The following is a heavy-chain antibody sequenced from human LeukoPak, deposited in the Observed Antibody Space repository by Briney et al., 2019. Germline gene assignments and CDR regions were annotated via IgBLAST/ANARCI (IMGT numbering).Heavy chain of an antibody. V-gene: IGHV4-34*01. Sequence: SETLSLTCAVHGGSFSGYYWTWIRQPPGKGLEWIGEINHSGTTNYNPSLKSRVSISVDTSKSQFSLKLSSVTAADTAVYYCASSIAAAGIVSWFDPWGQGTLVTVSS. J-gene: IGHJ5*02. CDR2: INHSGTT. CDR3: ASSIAAAGIVSWFDP. D-gene: IGHD6-13*01. CDR1: GGSFSGYY.